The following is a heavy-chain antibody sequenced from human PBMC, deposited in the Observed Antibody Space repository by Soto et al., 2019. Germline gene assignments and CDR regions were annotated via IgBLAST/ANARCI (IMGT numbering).Heavy chain of an antibody. CDR2: ISSSGSII. Sequence: GGSLRFSCAASGFTFSDYYMSWIRQAPGKGLEWVSCISSSGSIIYYADSVKGRFTMSRDNAKNSLYLQMNSLRAEDTAVYYCARDNGATVTRDAFDIWGQGTMVTVSS. CDR3: ARDNGATVTRDAFDI. D-gene: IGHD4-4*01. V-gene: IGHV3-11*01. J-gene: IGHJ3*02. CDR1: GFTFSDYY.